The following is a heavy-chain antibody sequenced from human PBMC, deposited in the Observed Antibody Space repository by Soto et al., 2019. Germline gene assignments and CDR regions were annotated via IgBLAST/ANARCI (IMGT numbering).Heavy chain of an antibody. CDR1: GYTFTSYA. J-gene: IGHJ5*02. D-gene: IGHD4-17*01. V-gene: IGHV1-3*01. CDR2: INAGNGNT. CDR3: AAKDYGDSGYDSFDP. Sequence: ASVKVSCKASGYTFTSYAMHWVRQAPGQRLEWMGWINAGNGNTKYSQKFQGRVTITRDTSASTAYMELSSLRSEDTAVYYCAAKDYGDSGYDSFDPWGQGTLVTVSS.